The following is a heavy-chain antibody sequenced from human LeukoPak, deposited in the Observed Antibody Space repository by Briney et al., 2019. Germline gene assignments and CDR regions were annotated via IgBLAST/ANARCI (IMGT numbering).Heavy chain of an antibody. V-gene: IGHV3-23*01. CDR1: GFTFSSYA. CDR2: ISGSGGST. Sequence: GGSLRLSCAASGFTFSSYAMSWVRQAPGKGLEWVSAISGSGGSTYYADSVKGRFTISRDNSKNTLYLQMNSLRAEDTAVYYCARDEGYPGYSSSWLDYWGQGTLVTVSS. J-gene: IGHJ4*02. CDR3: ARDEGYPGYSSSWLDY. D-gene: IGHD6-13*01.